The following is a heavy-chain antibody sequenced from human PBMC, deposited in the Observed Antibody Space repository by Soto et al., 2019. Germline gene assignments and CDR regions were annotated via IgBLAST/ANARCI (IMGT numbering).Heavy chain of an antibody. CDR3: ARSPSIAALDY. J-gene: IGHJ4*02. D-gene: IGHD3-16*02. V-gene: IGHV1-46*01. Sequence: KGYCNSSGYTYTIYYMRWVRQAPGQGLEWMGIINPSGGSTSYAQKFQGRVTMTRDTSTSTVYMELSSLRSEDTAVYYCARSPSIAALDYWGQGTLVTLSS. CDR2: INPSGGST. CDR1: GYTYTIYY.